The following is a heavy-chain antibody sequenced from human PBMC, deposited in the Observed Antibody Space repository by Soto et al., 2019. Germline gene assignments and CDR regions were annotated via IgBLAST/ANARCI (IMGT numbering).Heavy chain of an antibody. CDR2: INPNSGGT. CDR3: ASPHGETYHYYYYYGMDV. J-gene: IGHJ6*02. CDR1: GYTFTGYY. V-gene: IGHV1-2*02. D-gene: IGHD3-10*01. Sequence: WASVKVSCKASGYTFTGYYMHWVRQAPGQGLEWMGWINPNSGGTNYAQKFQGRVTMTRDTSISTAYMELSRLRSDDTAVYYCASPHGETYHYYYYYGMDVWGQGTTVTVSS.